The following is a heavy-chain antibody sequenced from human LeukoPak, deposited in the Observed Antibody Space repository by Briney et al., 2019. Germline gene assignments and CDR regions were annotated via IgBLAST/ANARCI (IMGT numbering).Heavy chain of an antibody. D-gene: IGHD5-24*01. CDR3: GRASRDGFNQNFDY. Sequence: GESLKISCKAYGYSFFSNYWIAWVRQMPGKGLEWMGILYPGDSDSRYSPSFQGQVTISADRSISTAYLHWSSLKDSDTAMYYCGRASRDGFNQNFDYWGQGTLVTVSS. CDR1: GYSFFSNYW. CDR2: LYPGDSDS. J-gene: IGHJ4*02. V-gene: IGHV5-51*01.